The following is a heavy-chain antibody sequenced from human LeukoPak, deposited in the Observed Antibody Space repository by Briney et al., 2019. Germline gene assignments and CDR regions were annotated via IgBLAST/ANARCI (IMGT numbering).Heavy chain of an antibody. Sequence: SQTLSLTCTVSGGSISSGDYYWSWIRQPPGKGLEWIGYIYYSGSTYYNPSLKSRVTISVDTSKNQFSLKLSSVTAADTAVYYCARDGVTGSTVTAGYWGQGTLVTVSS. V-gene: IGHV4-30-4*01. J-gene: IGHJ4*02. CDR3: ARDGVTGSTVTAGY. D-gene: IGHD1-20*01. CDR2: IYYSGST. CDR1: GGSISSGDYY.